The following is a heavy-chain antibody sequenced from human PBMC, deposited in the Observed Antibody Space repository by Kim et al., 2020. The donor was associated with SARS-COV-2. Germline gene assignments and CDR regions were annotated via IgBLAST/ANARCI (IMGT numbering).Heavy chain of an antibody. CDR2: ISGSGGST. V-gene: IGHV3-23*01. Sequence: GGSLRLSCAASGFTFSSYAMSWVRQAPGKGLEWVSAISGSGGSTYYADSVKGRFTISRDNSKNTLYLQMNSLRAEDTAVYYCAKDRGSYYYDSSGYYSEEYNWFDPWGQGTLVTVSS. D-gene: IGHD3-22*01. CDR1: GFTFSSYA. J-gene: IGHJ5*02. CDR3: AKDRGSYYYDSSGYYSEEYNWFDP.